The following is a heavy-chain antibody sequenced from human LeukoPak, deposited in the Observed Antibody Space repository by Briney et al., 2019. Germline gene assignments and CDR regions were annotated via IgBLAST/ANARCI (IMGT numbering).Heavy chain of an antibody. CDR3: ARVESVTSSSLAFDI. V-gene: IGHV1-2*02. J-gene: IGHJ3*02. Sequence: GASVKVSCKASGYTFTGYYMHWVRQAPGQGLEWMGWINPNSGGTNYAQKFQGRVTMTRDTSISTAYMELSRLRSDDTAVYYCARVESVTSSSLAFDIWGQGTMVTVSS. D-gene: IGHD2-2*01. CDR2: INPNSGGT. CDR1: GYTFTGYY.